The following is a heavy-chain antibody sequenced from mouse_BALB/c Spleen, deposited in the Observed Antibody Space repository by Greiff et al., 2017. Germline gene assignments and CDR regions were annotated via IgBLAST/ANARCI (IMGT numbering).Heavy chain of an antibody. Sequence: EVKLQESGPGLVKPSQSLSLTCTVTGYSITSGYYWNWIRQFPGNKLEWMGYISYDGSNNYNPSLKNRISITRDTSKNQFFLELNSVTTEDTATYYCARKEGFAYWGQGTLVTVSA. CDR2: ISYDGSN. CDR1: GYSITSGYY. V-gene: IGHV3-6*02. CDR3: ARKEGFAY. J-gene: IGHJ3*01.